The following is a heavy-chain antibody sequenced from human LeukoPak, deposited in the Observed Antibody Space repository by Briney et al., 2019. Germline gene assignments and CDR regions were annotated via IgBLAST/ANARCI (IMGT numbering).Heavy chain of an antibody. J-gene: IGHJ4*02. D-gene: IGHD3-22*01. V-gene: IGHV3-48*01. CDR3: ARGTYYYED. CDR1: GFTFSSHS. Sequence: GGSLRLSRAASGFTFSSHSMNWVRQAPGKGLEWVSYISSSSSTIYYADSVKGRFTISRDNAKNSLYLQMNSLRAEDTAVYYFARGTYYYEDWGQGTLVTVSS. CDR2: ISSSSSTI.